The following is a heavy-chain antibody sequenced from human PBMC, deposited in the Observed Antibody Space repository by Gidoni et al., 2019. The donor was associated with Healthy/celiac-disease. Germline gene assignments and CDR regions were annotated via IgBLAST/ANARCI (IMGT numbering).Heavy chain of an antibody. J-gene: IGHJ5*02. CDR1: GGSISSSSYY. D-gene: IGHD3-9*01. V-gene: IGHV4-39*01. Sequence: QLQLQESGPGLVKPSETLSLTCTVSGGSISSSSYYWGWIRQPPGKGLEWIGSIYYSGSTYYNPSLKSRVTISVDTSKNQFSLKLSSVTAADTAVYYCARRYYDILTGLDWFDPWGQGTLVTVSS. CDR2: IYYSGST. CDR3: ARRYYDILTGLDWFDP.